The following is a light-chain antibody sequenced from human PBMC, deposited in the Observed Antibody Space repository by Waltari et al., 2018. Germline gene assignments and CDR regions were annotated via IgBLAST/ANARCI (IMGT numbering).Light chain of an antibody. CDR2: GAS. V-gene: IGKV3-20*01. Sequence: EIVLTQSPGTLSLSPGERATLSCRASQSISISHLAWYQQKPGQAPRLLIYGASTRATGIPDRFSGSGSGTDFTLTISRLEPEDFAVYFCQQYGTSPRYTFGQGTKLEI. CDR1: QSISISH. CDR3: QQYGTSPRYT. J-gene: IGKJ2*01.